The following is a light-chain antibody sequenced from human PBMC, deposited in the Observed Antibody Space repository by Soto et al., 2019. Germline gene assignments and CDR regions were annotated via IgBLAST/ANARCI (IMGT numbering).Light chain of an antibody. V-gene: IGKV3-20*01. Sequence: ENVLTQSPGTLSLSPGERASLSCRASQSISNNFLAWYQQKPGQAPRLLIYGASNRIPGIPDRFRGSGSGTDFTRTISRLEPEDFAGYYCDPYGRSYTFGQGTKLEIK. CDR1: QSISNNF. J-gene: IGKJ2*01. CDR2: GAS. CDR3: DPYGRSYT.